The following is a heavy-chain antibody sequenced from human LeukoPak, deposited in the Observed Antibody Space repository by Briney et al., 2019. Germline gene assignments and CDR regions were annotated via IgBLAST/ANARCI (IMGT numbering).Heavy chain of an antibody. J-gene: IGHJ4*02. Sequence: SVHVSFKCSGYTFKDYHLHWVRQPPAQGLEWVGWINAKSGGTNYAQKFQGRVTMTSDTSINTDYMDASRLTSDETAVYYCARDRYGGGCASFDYWGQGTLVTVSS. D-gene: IGHD6-19*01. CDR1: GYTFKDYH. CDR2: INAKSGGT. V-gene: IGHV1-2*02. CDR3: ARDRYGGGCASFDY.